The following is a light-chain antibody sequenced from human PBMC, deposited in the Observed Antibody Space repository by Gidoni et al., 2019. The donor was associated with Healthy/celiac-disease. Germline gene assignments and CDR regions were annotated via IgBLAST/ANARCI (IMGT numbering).Light chain of an antibody. CDR3: QAWDSSTAV. CDR2: QDS. Sequence: SYELTQPHSVSVSPGQTASITCSGDKLGDKFACWYQQKPGQSPVLVIYQDSKRPSGIPEQFSGSNSGNTATLTISGTQAMDEADYYCQAWDSSTAVFGGGTKLTVL. CDR1: KLGDKF. J-gene: IGLJ2*01. V-gene: IGLV3-1*01.